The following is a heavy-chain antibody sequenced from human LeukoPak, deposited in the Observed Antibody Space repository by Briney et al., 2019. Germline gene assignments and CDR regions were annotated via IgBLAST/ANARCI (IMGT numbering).Heavy chain of an antibody. CDR1: GGSISSYY. V-gene: IGHV4-59*01. CDR3: ARLYYDFWSGPQDYYYMDV. J-gene: IGHJ6*03. D-gene: IGHD3-3*01. CDR2: IYYSGST. Sequence: PSETLSLTCTVSGGSISSYYWSWIRQPPGKGLEWIGYIYYSGSTNYNPSLKSRVIISVDTSKNQFSLKLSSVTAADTAVYYCARLYYDFWSGPQDYYYMDVWGKGTTVTVSS.